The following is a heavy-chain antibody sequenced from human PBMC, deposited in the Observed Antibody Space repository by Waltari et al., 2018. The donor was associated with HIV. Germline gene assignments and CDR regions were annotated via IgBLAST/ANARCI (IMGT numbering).Heavy chain of an antibody. Sequence: QVQLVQSGAEVKKPGASVQVSCKASGYTFTSYYMHWLXXXPGQGLEWMGIINPSGGSTSYEQKFQGRVTMTRDTSTSTVYMELSSLRSEDTAVYYCARTIAAAGTARFDPWGQGTLVTVSS. D-gene: IGHD6-13*01. CDR3: ARTIAAAGTARFDP. V-gene: IGHV1-46*01. CDR2: INPSGGST. J-gene: IGHJ5*02. CDR1: GYTFTSYY.